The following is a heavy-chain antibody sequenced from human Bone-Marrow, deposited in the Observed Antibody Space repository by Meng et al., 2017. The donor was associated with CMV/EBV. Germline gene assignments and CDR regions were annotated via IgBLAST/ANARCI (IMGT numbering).Heavy chain of an antibody. CDR3: ARDQDYDILTGYSTFYYYYGIDV. V-gene: IGHV3-74*01. J-gene: IGHJ6*02. D-gene: IGHD3-9*01. Sequence: GESLKISCAASGFTFRSYWMHWVRQAPGKGLVWVSRINSDGSSTSYADSVKGRFTISRDNAKNTLYLQMNSLRAEDTAVYYCARDQDYDILTGYSTFYYYYGIDVWGQGTTVTFSS. CDR1: GFTFRSYW. CDR2: INSDGSST.